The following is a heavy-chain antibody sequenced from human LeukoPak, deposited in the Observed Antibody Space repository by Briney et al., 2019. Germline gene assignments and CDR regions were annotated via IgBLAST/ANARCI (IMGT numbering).Heavy chain of an antibody. Sequence: GGSLRLPCAASGFTFRSYWMSWVRQAPGKGLEWVANIKQDGSGKYYVDSVKGRFTISRDNAKNSLYLQMNSLRAEDTAVYYCARDQWLARTGVDSWGQGTLVTVSS. CDR3: ARDQWLARTGVDS. CDR2: IKQDGSGK. CDR1: GFTFRSYW. V-gene: IGHV3-7*04. J-gene: IGHJ4*02. D-gene: IGHD6-19*01.